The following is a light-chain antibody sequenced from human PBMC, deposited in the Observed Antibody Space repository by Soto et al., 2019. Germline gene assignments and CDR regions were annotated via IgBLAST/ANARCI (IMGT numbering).Light chain of an antibody. CDR2: GAS. CDR3: QQYGSSPPLT. CDR1: QSVSSSY. J-gene: IGKJ4*01. V-gene: IGKV3-20*01. Sequence: EIVLTQSPDTLSLSPGERATLSCRASQSVSSSYFAWYQQKPGQAPRLLIYGASSRATGIPDRFSGSGSGTDFSLTISRLEPEDFAVYYCQQYGSSPPLTFGGGTKVEIK.